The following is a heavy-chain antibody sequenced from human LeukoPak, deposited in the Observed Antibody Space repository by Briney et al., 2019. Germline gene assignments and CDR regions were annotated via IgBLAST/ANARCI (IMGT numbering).Heavy chain of an antibody. Sequence: PSQTLSLTCTVSGGSISSGGYYWSWIRQHPGKGLEWIGYIYYSGSTNYNPSLKSRVTISVDTSKNQFSLKLSSVTAADTAVYYCARDNIDYDSSGYYRWFDPWGQGTLVTVSS. D-gene: IGHD3-22*01. CDR1: GGSISSGGYY. V-gene: IGHV4-61*08. J-gene: IGHJ5*02. CDR2: IYYSGST. CDR3: ARDNIDYDSSGYYRWFDP.